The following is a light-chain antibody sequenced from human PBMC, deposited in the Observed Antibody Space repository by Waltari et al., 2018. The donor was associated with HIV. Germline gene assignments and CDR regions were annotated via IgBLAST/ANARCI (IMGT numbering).Light chain of an antibody. Sequence: EIVLTQSPGTLSLSPGERATLSCRASQSVSSSYLAGYQQKPGQAPRLLIYGASSRATGIPDRCSGSGSGTDFTLTISRLEPEDFAVYYCQQYGSSPLAFGPGTKVDIK. J-gene: IGKJ3*01. CDR2: GAS. CDR3: QQYGSSPLA. V-gene: IGKV3-20*01. CDR1: QSVSSSY.